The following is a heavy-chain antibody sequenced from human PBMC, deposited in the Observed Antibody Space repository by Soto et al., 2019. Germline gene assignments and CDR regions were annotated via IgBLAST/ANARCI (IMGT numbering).Heavy chain of an antibody. D-gene: IGHD1-7*01. CDR3: ARVRIGTTSYYFDY. Sequence: QVQLVQSGAEVKKPGSSVKVSSKASGGTFSSYAISWVRQAPGQGLEWMGGIIPIFGTANYAQKFQGRVTITADESTSTAYMELSSLRSEDTAVYYCARVRIGTTSYYFDYWGQGTLVTVSS. CDR1: GGTFSSYA. J-gene: IGHJ4*02. V-gene: IGHV1-69*12. CDR2: IIPIFGTA.